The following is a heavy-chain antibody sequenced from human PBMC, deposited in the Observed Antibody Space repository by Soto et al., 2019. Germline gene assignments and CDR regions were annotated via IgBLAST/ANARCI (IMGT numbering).Heavy chain of an antibody. CDR1: GFTFSSYA. CDR3: ARDSYSGYDKPYYYHYGMDV. D-gene: IGHD5-12*01. CDR2: ISGSGGSI. J-gene: IGHJ6*02. Sequence: GGSLRLACAASGFTFSSYAMSWVRQAPGKGLEWVSAISGSGGSIYYADSVKGRFTISRDNSKNSLYLQMNSLRAEDTAVYYCARDSYSGYDKPYYYHYGMDVWGQGTTVTVSS. V-gene: IGHV3-23*01.